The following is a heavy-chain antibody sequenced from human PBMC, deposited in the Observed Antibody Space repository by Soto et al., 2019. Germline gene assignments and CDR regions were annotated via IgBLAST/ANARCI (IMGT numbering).Heavy chain of an antibody. CDR1: GGSISSYY. Sequence: PSETLSLTCTVSGGSISSYYWSWIRQPPGKGLEWIGYIYYSGSTNYNPSLKSRVTISVDTSKNQFSLKLSSVTAADTAVYYCARASSSSYYDFWSGYSNYYYYYYMDVWGKGTTVTVSS. V-gene: IGHV4-59*01. J-gene: IGHJ6*03. CDR2: IYYSGST. D-gene: IGHD3-3*01. CDR3: ARASSSSYYDFWSGYSNYYYYYYMDV.